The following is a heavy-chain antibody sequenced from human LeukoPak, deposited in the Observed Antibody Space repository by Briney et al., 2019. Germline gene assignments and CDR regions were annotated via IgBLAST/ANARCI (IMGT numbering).Heavy chain of an antibody. CDR1: GFTVSSNY. V-gene: IGHV3-53*01. Sequence: GGSLRLSCAASGFTVSSNYMSWVRQAPGKGLEWVSVIYSAGSGGATYYADSVTGRFTISRDSSMSTLYLQMNSLRVEDTAVYYCARGDGYNFWVYWGQGTLVTVSS. J-gene: IGHJ4*02. D-gene: IGHD5-24*01. CDR2: IYSAGSGGAT. CDR3: ARGDGYNFWVY.